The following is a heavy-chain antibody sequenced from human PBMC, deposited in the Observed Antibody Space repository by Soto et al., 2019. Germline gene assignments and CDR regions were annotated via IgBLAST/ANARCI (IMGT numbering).Heavy chain of an antibody. CDR3: ARAAVGSSSPLDY. CDR2: IYHSGST. D-gene: IGHD6-6*01. CDR1: GGSISSGGYS. V-gene: IGHV4-30-2*01. Sequence: SETLSLTCTVSGGSISSGGYSWSWIRQPPGKGLEWIGYIYHSGSTYYNPSLKSRVTISVDRSKNQFSLKLSSVTAADTAVYYCARAAVGSSSPLDYWGQGTLVTVSS. J-gene: IGHJ4*02.